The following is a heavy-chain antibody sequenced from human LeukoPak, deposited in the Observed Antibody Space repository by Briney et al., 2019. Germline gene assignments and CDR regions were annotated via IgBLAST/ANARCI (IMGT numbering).Heavy chain of an antibody. V-gene: IGHV1-18*01. CDR3: ARAITIFGVVNKFDY. J-gene: IGHJ4*02. D-gene: IGHD3-3*01. CDR2: ISAYNGNT. Sequence: ASVKVSCKASGYSFTCYGISWVRQAPGQGLEWMGWISAYNGNTNYAQKLQGRVTMTTDTSTSTAYMELRSLRSDDTAVYYCARAITIFGVVNKFDYWGQGTLVTVSS. CDR1: GYSFTCYG.